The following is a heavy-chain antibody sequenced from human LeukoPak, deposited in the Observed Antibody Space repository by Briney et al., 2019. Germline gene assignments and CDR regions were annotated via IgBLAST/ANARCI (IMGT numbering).Heavy chain of an antibody. D-gene: IGHD3-10*01. Sequence: ASVKVSCKASGYTFTSYYMHWVRQAPGQGLEWMGWINPNSGGTNYAQKFQGRVTMTRDTSISTAYMELSRLRSDDTAVYYCARPDGSLYYFDYWGQGTLVTVSS. CDR3: ARPDGSLYYFDY. CDR1: GYTFTSYY. CDR2: INPNSGGT. J-gene: IGHJ4*02. V-gene: IGHV1-2*02.